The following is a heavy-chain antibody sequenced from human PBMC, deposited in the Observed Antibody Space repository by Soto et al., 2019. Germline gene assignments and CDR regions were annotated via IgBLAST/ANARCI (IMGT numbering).Heavy chain of an antibody. J-gene: IGHJ4*02. CDR3: ARDKTPYSSVWHNRHFNS. Sequence: QVQLVESGGGVVQPGRSLRLSCAASGFTFSSYAMHWVRQAPGKGLEWVAVMSYDGSNKYYADSVKGRFTISRDNSKNTLYLQMNSRRAEDTAVYYCARDKTPYSSVWHNRHFNSWGQGPLFTVSS. CDR2: MSYDGSNK. CDR1: GFTFSSYA. V-gene: IGHV3-30-3*01. D-gene: IGHD6-19*01.